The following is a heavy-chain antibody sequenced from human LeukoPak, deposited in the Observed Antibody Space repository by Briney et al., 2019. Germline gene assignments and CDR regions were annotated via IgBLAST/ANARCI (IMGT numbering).Heavy chain of an antibody. Sequence: EGSLRLSCTVSGFTVSSNSMSWVRQAPGKGLEWVAVISYDGSNKYYADSVKGRFTISRDNSKNTLYLQMNSLRAEDTAVYYCARDLGHIVVVTAQYFQHWGQGTLVTVSS. CDR3: ARDLGHIVVVTAQYFQH. CDR2: ISYDGSNK. CDR1: GFTVSSNS. V-gene: IGHV3-30*04. D-gene: IGHD2-21*02. J-gene: IGHJ1*01.